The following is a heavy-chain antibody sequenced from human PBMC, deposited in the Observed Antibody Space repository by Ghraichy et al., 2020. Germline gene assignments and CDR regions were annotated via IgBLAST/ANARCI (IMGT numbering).Heavy chain of an antibody. CDR1: GFTFSSYA. D-gene: IGHD6-13*01. CDR2: ISGSGGST. V-gene: IGHV3-23*01. J-gene: IGHJ6*02. Sequence: GGSLRLSCAASGFTFSSYAMSWVRQAPGKGLEWVSAISGSGGSTYYADSVKGRFTISRDNSKNTLYLQMNSLRAEDTAVYYCAKGVAAAGRRGGRDYYYGMDVWGQGTTVTVSS. CDR3: AKGVAAAGRRGGRDYYYGMDV.